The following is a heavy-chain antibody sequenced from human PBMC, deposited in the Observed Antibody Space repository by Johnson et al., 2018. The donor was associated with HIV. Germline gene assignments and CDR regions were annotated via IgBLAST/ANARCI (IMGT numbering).Heavy chain of an antibody. CDR2: IWYDGSNK. CDR3: ARGGIIHDAFDI. J-gene: IGHJ3*02. Sequence: QVQLVESGGGVVQPGRSLRLSCAASGFTFGSYGMHWVRQAPGKGLEWVAVIWYDGSNKYYADSVKGRFTISRDNSKNTLYLQMSSLRAEDTAVYYCARGGIIHDAFDIWGQGTMVTVSS. V-gene: IGHV3-33*01. D-gene: IGHD1-1*01. CDR1: GFTFGSYG.